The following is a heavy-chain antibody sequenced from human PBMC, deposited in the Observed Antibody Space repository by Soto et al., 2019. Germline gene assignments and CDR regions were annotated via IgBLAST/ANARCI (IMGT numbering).Heavy chain of an antibody. D-gene: IGHD3-3*01. J-gene: IGHJ6*02. CDR2: MDPNSGNT. CDR3: ATRYGLYYDFWSGSYTSHYYYGMDV. CDR1: GYTFTSYD. V-gene: IGHV1-8*01. Sequence: ASVKVSCKASGYTFTSYDINWVRQATGQGLEWMGWMDPNSGNTGYAQKFQGRVTITRNTSISTAYMELSSLRSEDPAVYYCATRYGLYYDFWSGSYTSHYYYGMDVSAQGTTLTV.